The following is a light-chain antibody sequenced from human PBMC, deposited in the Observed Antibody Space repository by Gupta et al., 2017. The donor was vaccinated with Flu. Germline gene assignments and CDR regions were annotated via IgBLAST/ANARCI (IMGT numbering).Light chain of an antibody. CDR3: QSADSSGVV. J-gene: IGLJ2*01. V-gene: IGLV3-25*02. CDR2: KDS. Sequence: YDLPHPPSASVSPGQTAWNTCSGDALPKQYAYWYQQKPGQAPVLVIYKDSERPSGIPERFSGSSSGTTVTLTISGVQAEDEADYYCQSADSSGVVFGGGTKLTVL. CDR1: ALPKQY.